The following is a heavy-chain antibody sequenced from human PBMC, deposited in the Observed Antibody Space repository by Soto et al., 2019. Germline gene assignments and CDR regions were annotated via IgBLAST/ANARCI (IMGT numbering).Heavy chain of an antibody. CDR1: GYTFTSYG. J-gene: IGHJ2*01. V-gene: IGHV1-18*01. CDR2: ISAYNGNT. D-gene: IGHD4-17*01. Sequence: QVQLVQSGAEVKKPGASVKVSCKASGYTFTSYGISWVRQAPGQGLEWMGWISAYNGNTNYAQQLQGRVTMTTDTTTSTGYIELRSLRSDDTAVYYSATDSTKYGDGYWYCDLWGRGTLVTVSS. CDR3: ATDSTKYGDGYWYCDL.